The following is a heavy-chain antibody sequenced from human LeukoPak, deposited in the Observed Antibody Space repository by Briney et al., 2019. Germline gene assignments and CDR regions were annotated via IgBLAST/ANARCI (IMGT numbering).Heavy chain of an antibody. J-gene: IGHJ4*02. Sequence: ASVKVSCKASRYTFTSYAMNWVRQAPGQGLEWMGWMNPNSGNTGYAQKFQGRVTMTRNTSISTAYMELSSLRSEDTAVYYCARLSASDLFDYWGQGTLVTVSS. V-gene: IGHV1-8*02. CDR3: ARLSASDLFDY. CDR1: RYTFTSYA. CDR2: MNPNSGNT. D-gene: IGHD3-16*02.